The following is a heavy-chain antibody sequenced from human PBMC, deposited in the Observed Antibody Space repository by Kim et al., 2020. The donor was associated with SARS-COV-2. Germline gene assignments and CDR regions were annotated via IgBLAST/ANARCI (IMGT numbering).Heavy chain of an antibody. CDR2: IWYDGSDK. Sequence: GSLRLSCAASGFTFTSHAMHWVRQAPGKGLEWVAVIWYDGSDKYYADSVKGRFTISRDNGNYTLYLQMNSLRVEDTGVYYCARDLLFSWFGELLGGMDVWGQGTTVTVSS. J-gene: IGHJ6*01. D-gene: IGHD3-10*01. CDR3: ARDLLFSWFGELLGGMDV. V-gene: IGHV3-33*01. CDR1: GFTFTSHA.